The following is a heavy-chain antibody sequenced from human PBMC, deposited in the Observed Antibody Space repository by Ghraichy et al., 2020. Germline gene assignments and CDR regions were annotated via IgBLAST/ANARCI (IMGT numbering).Heavy chain of an antibody. CDR3: ARHGLVSGIVGANEDY. CDR1: GGSISSSSYY. V-gene: IGHV4-39*01. J-gene: IGHJ4*02. D-gene: IGHD1-26*01. Sequence: SETLSLTCTVSGGSISSSSYYWGWIRQPPGKGLEWIGSIYYSGSTYYNPSLKSRVTISVDTSKNQFSLKLSSVTAADTAVYYCARHGLVSGIVGANEDYWGQGTLVTVSS. CDR2: IYYSGST.